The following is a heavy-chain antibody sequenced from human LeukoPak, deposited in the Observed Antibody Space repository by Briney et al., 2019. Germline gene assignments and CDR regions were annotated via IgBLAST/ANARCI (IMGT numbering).Heavy chain of an antibody. J-gene: IGHJ4*02. CDR2: ISSSSNTI. CDR1: GFTCSSYN. CDR3: ARDRWTVTTPDYFDY. V-gene: IGHV3-48*02. D-gene: IGHD4-17*01. Sequence: GGSLRRSGAGSGFTCSSYNRNWVRQAPGKGLKWVSYISSSSNTIYYADSVKGRFTISRDNAKNSLYLQMNGLRDEDTAVYYCARDRWTVTTPDYFDYWGQGTLVTVSS.